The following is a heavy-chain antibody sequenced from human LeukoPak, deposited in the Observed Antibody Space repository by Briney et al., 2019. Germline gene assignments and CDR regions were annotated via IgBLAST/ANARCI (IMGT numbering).Heavy chain of an antibody. Sequence: GGSLRLSCAASGFTFSDYYMSWIRQAPGKGLEWVSYISSNSSNTYYADSVKGRFTISIDNAKTSLYLQMNSLRAEDTAVYYCAELGITMIGGVWGKGTTVTISS. J-gene: IGHJ6*04. V-gene: IGHV3-11*06. D-gene: IGHD3-10*02. CDR3: AELGITMIGGV. CDR2: ISSNSSNT. CDR1: GFTFSDYY.